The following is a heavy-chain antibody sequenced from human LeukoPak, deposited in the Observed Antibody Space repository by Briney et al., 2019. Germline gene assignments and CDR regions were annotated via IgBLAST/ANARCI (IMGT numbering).Heavy chain of an antibody. CDR3: ARRTGYYDSSGYYHPNFDY. Sequence: GGSLRLSCAASEFTFSSYWMSWARQAPGKGLEWVANIKQDGSERYYVDSVKGRFTISRDNAKNSLYLQMNSLRAEDTAVYYCARRTGYYDSSGYYHPNFDYWGQGTLVTVSS. CDR1: EFTFSSYW. V-gene: IGHV3-7*01. J-gene: IGHJ4*02. CDR2: IKQDGSER. D-gene: IGHD3-22*01.